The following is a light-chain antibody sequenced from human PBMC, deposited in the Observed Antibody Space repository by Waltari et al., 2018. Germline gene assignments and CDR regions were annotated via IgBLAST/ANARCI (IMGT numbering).Light chain of an antibody. CDR3: MQALQTPTS. J-gene: IGKJ4*01. Sequence: DIVMTQSPRSLPVTPGEPASISCTSSQSLIHSNGLTYLDWYLQKPGQSPQLLIYLGSNRAPGVPDRFSGSGSGTDFTLKISRVEAEDVGVYYCMQALQTPTSFGGGTKVEMK. CDR1: QSLIHSNGLTY. CDR2: LGS. V-gene: IGKV2-28*01.